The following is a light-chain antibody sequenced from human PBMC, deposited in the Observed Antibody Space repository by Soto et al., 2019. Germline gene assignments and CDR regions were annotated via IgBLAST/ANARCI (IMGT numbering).Light chain of an antibody. J-gene: IGKJ3*01. CDR2: AAS. Sequence: EIVLTQSPGTLSLSPVERATISCRASQSVSSSYLAWYQQKPGQAPRLLIYAASNRATGIPDRFSGSGSGTDFTLTISRLEPEDFAVYYCQQYGSSPSTFGPGTKVDIK. V-gene: IGKV3-20*01. CDR3: QQYGSSPST. CDR1: QSVSSSY.